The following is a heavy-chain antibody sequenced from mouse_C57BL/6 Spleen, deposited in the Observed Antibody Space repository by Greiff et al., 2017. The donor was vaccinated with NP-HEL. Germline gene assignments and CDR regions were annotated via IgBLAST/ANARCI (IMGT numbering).Heavy chain of an antibody. D-gene: IGHD1-1*01. CDR3: ARSANYYGSSGVFDY. CDR1: GYTFTDYY. Sequence: VKLMESGPELVKPGASVKISCKASGYTFTDYYINWVKQRPGQGLEWIGWIFPGSGSTYYNEKFKGKATLTVDKSSSTAYMLLSSLTSEDSAVYFCARSANYYGSSGVFDYWGQGTTLTVSS. V-gene: IGHV1-75*01. CDR2: IFPGSGST. J-gene: IGHJ2*01.